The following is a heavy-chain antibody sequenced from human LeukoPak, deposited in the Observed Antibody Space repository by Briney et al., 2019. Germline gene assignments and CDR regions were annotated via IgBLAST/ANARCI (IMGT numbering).Heavy chain of an antibody. CDR2: ISYSGST. CDR3: AREYVYCSSTSCYSHFDY. V-gene: IGHV4-59*12. CDR1: GGSISTYY. D-gene: IGHD2-2*02. Sequence: PSETLSLTCTVSGGSISTYYWSWIRQPPGKGLEWIGYISYSGSTNYNPSLKSRVTISVDTSKNQFSLKLSSVTAADTAVYYCAREYVYCSSTSCYSHFDYWGQGTLVTVSS. J-gene: IGHJ4*02.